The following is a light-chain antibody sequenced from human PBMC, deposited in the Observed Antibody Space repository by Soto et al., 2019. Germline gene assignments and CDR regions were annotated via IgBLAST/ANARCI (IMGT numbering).Light chain of an antibody. CDR3: QHYTGYSGLT. V-gene: IGKV1-5*03. Sequence: DIQMTQSPSTLSASVGDRVTITCRASQSISSWLAWYQQKPGKAPKPLLHTSSTLESGVPTRFIGSGSGTEFTLTISSLQPDDFAPDYFQHYTGYSGLTFGGGTQVEIK. CDR2: TSS. J-gene: IGKJ4*01. CDR1: QSISSW.